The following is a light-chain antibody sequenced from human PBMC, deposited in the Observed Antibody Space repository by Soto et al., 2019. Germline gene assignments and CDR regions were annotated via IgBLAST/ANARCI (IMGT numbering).Light chain of an antibody. V-gene: IGKV3-11*01. J-gene: IGKJ4*01. Sequence: EIVLTQSPATLSLSPGERATLSCRASQSVIHYLAWYQQKPGQAPRLLIYDTSNRATGIPARFSGSGSGTDFTLISRSLETEDFAVYYCQQRANWPLSFGGGTKVELK. CDR2: DTS. CDR1: QSVIHY. CDR3: QQRANWPLS.